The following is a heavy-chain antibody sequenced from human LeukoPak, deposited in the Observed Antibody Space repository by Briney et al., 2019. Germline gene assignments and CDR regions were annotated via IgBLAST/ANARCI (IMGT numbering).Heavy chain of an antibody. V-gene: IGHV1-69*13. Sequence: ASVKVSCKASGGTFSSYAISWVRQAPGQGLEWMGGIIPIFGTANYAQKFQGRVTITADESTSTAYMELSSLRSEDTAVYYCARGITMIVVGYFDYWGQGTLVTVSS. CDR3: ARGITMIVVGYFDY. CDR2: IIPIFGTA. D-gene: IGHD3-22*01. CDR1: GGTFSSYA. J-gene: IGHJ4*02.